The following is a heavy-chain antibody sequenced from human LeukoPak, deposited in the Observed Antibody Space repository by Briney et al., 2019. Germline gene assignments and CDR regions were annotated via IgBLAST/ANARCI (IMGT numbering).Heavy chain of an antibody. V-gene: IGHV4-39*02. D-gene: IGHD5-18*01. CDR2: IYYSGST. Sequence: SETLSLTCTVSGGSINSSTYYWGWIRQPPGKGLEWIGSIYYSGSTYYNSSLKSRITISVDTSKNHFSLKLSSVSAADTAVYYCARGDVGIQLWGHDAFDIWGQGTMVTVSS. CDR3: ARGDVGIQLWGHDAFDI. CDR1: GGSINSSTYY. J-gene: IGHJ3*02.